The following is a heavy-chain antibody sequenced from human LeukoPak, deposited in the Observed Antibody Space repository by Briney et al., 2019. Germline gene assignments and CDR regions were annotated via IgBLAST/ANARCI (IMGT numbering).Heavy chain of an antibody. CDR2: IRGSGGST. V-gene: IGHV3-23*01. CDR3: AKAVGWGGYDAFDV. D-gene: IGHD3-16*01. Sequence: GGSLRLSCAASGFTFSSNAMSWVRQAPGKGQEWVSAIRGSGGSTYYADSVKGRFTITRDNSKTTMDVPMGSRRAEDTAVYYCAKAVGWGGYDAFDVWGQGTMVTVSS. J-gene: IGHJ3*01. CDR1: GFTFSSNA.